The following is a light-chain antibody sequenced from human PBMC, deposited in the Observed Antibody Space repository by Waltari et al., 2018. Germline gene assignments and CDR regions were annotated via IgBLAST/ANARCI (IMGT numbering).Light chain of an antibody. J-gene: IGKJ1*01. CDR3: QQYNSYSGA. CDR1: QSISTW. CDR2: KAS. V-gene: IGKV1-5*03. Sequence: DIQMTQSPSTLSASVGDRVTITCRASQSISTWLAWYQQKPGTAPKLLLYKASTLESGVPSRFSGSGSGTEFTLTISSLQPDDFATYYCQQYNSYSGAFGQGTKVEIK.